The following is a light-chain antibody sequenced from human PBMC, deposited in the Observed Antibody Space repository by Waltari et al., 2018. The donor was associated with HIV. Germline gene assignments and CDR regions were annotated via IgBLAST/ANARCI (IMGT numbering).Light chain of an antibody. V-gene: IGLV2-23*02. CDR2: EVT. CDR1: SSNVGSDDL. Sequence: QSALTQPASVSGSPGQSITISCTGTSSNVGSDDLVSWYQQHPGKAPKLITYEVTKRPSGVSNRFSGSKSGNTASLTISGLQAEDEADYYCCSCPRSGIRYVFGTGTKVTVL. CDR3: CSCPRSGIRYV. J-gene: IGLJ1*01.